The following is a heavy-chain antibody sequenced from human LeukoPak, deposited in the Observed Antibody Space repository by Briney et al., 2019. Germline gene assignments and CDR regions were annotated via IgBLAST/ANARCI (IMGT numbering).Heavy chain of an antibody. V-gene: IGHV3-48*01. CDR1: GFTFSSYG. Sequence: GGSLRLSCGASGFTFSSYGVSWIREARGKGLEWVSYISSSGSTIYYADSVKGRFTISRDNSKNTLYLQMNSLRAEDMAVYYCARSIQLWLLGYWGQGTLVTVSS. J-gene: IGHJ4*02. CDR2: ISSSGSTI. CDR3: ARSIQLWLLGY. D-gene: IGHD5-18*01.